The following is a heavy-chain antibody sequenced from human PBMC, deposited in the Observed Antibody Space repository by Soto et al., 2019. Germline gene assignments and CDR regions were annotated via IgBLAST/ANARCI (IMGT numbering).Heavy chain of an antibody. V-gene: IGHV3-33*01. CDR1: GFTFSSYG. Sequence: VGSLRLSCAASGFTFSSYGMHWVRQAPGKGLEWVAVIWYDGSNKYYADSVKGRFTISRDNSKNTLYLQMNSLRAEDTAVYYCARDRGIGHDAFDIWGQGTMVTVSS. CDR3: ARDRGIGHDAFDI. D-gene: IGHD6-13*01. J-gene: IGHJ3*02. CDR2: IWYDGSNK.